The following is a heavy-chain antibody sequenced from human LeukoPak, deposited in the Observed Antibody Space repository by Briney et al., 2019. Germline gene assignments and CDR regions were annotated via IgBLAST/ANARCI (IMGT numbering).Heavy chain of an antibody. Sequence: GASVKVSCKASGYTFTSYGISWVRQAPGQGLEWMGWISAYNGNTNYAQKLQGRVTMTTDTSTSTAYMELRSLRSDDTAVYYCARDAPRSSWFLDAFDIWGQGTMVTVSS. CDR2: ISAYNGNT. D-gene: IGHD6-13*01. J-gene: IGHJ3*02. CDR3: ARDAPRSSWFLDAFDI. V-gene: IGHV1-18*01. CDR1: GYTFTSYG.